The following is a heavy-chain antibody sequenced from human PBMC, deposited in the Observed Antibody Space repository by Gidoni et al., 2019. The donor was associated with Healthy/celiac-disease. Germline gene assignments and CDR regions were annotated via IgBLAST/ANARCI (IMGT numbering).Heavy chain of an antibody. CDR2: IYPGDSDT. V-gene: IGHV5-51*01. CDR1: GYSFTSYW. D-gene: IGHD6-6*01. CDR3: ARLEYSSSHLLDY. Sequence: EVQLVQSGAEVKKPGEALKFSCKGSGYSFTSYWIGWVRQMPGKGLGWVGIIYPGDSDTRYIPSFPGQVTLSADKSLSTAYLQWSSLKASDTAMYYCARLEYSSSHLLDYWGQGTLVTVSS. J-gene: IGHJ4*02.